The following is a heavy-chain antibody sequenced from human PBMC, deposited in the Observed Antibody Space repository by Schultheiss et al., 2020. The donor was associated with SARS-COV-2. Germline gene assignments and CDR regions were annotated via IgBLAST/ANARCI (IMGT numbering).Heavy chain of an antibody. CDR1: GYTFTSYG. V-gene: IGHV1-18*01. CDR3: ARAPQDFWSGPPADY. D-gene: IGHD3-3*01. J-gene: IGHJ4*02. Sequence: ASVKVSCKASGYTFTSYGISWVRQAPGQGLEWMGWISAYNGNTNYAQKLQGRVTMTTDTSTSTAYMELRSLRFDDTAVYYCARAPQDFWSGPPADYWGQGTLVTVSS. CDR2: ISAYNGNT.